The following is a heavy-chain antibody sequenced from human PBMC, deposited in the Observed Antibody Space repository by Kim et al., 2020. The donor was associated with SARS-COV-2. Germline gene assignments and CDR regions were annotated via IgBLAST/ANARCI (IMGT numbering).Heavy chain of an antibody. Sequence: YNPSLKSRVTISVDTSKNQFSLKLSSVTAADTAVYYCARGVARSPYYFDYWGQGTLVTVSS. J-gene: IGHJ4*02. V-gene: IGHV4-34*01. CDR3: ARGVARSPYYFDY. D-gene: IGHD2-15*01.